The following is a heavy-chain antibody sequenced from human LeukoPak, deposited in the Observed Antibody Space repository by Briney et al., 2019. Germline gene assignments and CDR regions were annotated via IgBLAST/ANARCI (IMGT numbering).Heavy chain of an antibody. V-gene: IGHV4-4*07. CDR2: IYTSGST. J-gene: IGHJ6*03. CDR3: ARTYCSSTSCRNGYYYMDV. CDR1: GGSISSYY. D-gene: IGHD2-2*01. Sequence: SETLSLTCTVSGGSISSYYWSWIRQPAGKGLEWIGRIYTSGSTNYSPSLKSRVTMSVDTSKNQFSLKLSSVTAADTAVYYCARTYCSSTSCRNGYYYMDVWGKGTMVTVSS.